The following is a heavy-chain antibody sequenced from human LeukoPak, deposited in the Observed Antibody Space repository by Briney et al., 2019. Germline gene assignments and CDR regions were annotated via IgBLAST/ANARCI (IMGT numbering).Heavy chain of an antibody. CDR2: ISSSGDIT. D-gene: IGHD3-22*01. CDR3: AKDRPNYYESNGHYYRLNGNY. V-gene: IGHV3-23*01. CDR1: GFTFNNYA. J-gene: IGHJ4*02. Sequence: PGGSLRLSCAASGFTFNNYAMSWDRQAPGKGLEWVSAISSSGDITFYADSVKGRFTISRDNSRYTLYLQMNSLRAEDAAVYYCAKDRPNYYESNGHYYRLNGNYWGQGTLVTVSS.